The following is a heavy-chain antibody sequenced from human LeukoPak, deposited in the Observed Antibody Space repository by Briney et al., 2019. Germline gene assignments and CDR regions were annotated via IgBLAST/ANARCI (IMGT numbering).Heavy chain of an antibody. V-gene: IGHV1-2*06. Sequence: ASVKVSCKASGYTFTGYYMHWVRQAPGQGLEWMGRINPNSGGTNYAQKFQGRVTMTRDTSISTAYMELRRLRSDDTAVYYCARPREYYYDSSGYYSRAEYFQHWGQGTLVTVSS. CDR2: INPNSGGT. CDR1: GYTFTGYY. CDR3: ARPREYYYDSSGYYSRAEYFQH. J-gene: IGHJ1*01. D-gene: IGHD3-22*01.